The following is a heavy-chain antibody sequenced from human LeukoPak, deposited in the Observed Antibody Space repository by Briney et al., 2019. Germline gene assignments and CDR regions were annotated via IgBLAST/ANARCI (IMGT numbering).Heavy chain of an antibody. J-gene: IGHJ4*02. CDR3: ASLSVAGSDVDF. CDR2: ISSSGSIK. D-gene: IGHD6-19*01. V-gene: IGHV3-48*03. Sequence: GGSLRLSCAASGFTFNNYAMHWVRQAPGKGLEWVSSISSSGSIKHYADSVKGRFTISRDNARNSLYVQMNSLRVDDTAVYYCASLSVAGSDVDFWGQGTLVTVSS. CDR1: GFTFNNYA.